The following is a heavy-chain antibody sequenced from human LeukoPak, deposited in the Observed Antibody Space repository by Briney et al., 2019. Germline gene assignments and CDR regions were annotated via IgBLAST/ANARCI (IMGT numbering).Heavy chain of an antibody. J-gene: IGHJ4*02. CDR3: ARDGGMGSSGYTQLGY. CDR2: INPSGGST. V-gene: IGHV1-46*01. D-gene: IGHD3-22*01. CDR1: GYTFTSYY. Sequence: GASVKVSCKASGYTFTSYYMHWVRQAPGQGLEWMGIINPSGGSTSYAQKFQGRVTMTRDMSTSTVYMELSSLRSEDTAVYYCARDGGMGSSGYTQLGYWGQGTLVTVSS.